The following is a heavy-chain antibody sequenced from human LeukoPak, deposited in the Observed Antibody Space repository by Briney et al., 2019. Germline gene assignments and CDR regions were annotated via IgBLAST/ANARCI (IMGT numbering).Heavy chain of an antibody. CDR3: ARDGAYYYYDSSGRGYYFDY. CDR2: IWYDGSNK. J-gene: IGHJ4*02. V-gene: IGHV3-33*01. D-gene: IGHD3-22*01. Sequence: GRSLRLSCAASGFTFSSYGMHWVRQAPGKGLEWVAVIWYDGSNKYYADSVKGRFTISRDNSKNTLYLQMNSLRAEDTAVYYCARDGAYYYYDSSGRGYYFDYWGQGTLVTVSS. CDR1: GFTFSSYG.